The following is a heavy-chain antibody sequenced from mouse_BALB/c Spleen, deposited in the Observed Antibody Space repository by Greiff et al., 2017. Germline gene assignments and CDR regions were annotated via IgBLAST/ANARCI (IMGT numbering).Heavy chain of an antibody. Sequence: QVQLQQSGAELARPGASVKMSCKASGYTFTSYTMHWVKQRPGQGLEWIGYINPSSGYTNYNQKFKDKATLTVDKSSSTAYMQLSSPTSEDSAVYYCTRGDYDNFDYWGQGTTLTVSS. J-gene: IGHJ2*01. CDR1: GYTFTSYT. V-gene: IGHV1-4*01. CDR3: TRGDYDNFDY. CDR2: INPSSGYT. D-gene: IGHD2-4*01.